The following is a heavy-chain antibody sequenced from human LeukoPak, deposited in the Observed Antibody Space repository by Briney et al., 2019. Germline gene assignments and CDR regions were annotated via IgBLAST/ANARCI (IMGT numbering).Heavy chain of an antibody. J-gene: IGHJ4*02. Sequence: SETLPLTCTVSGGSVSSYFWSWIRQPAGKGLEWIGRIYAGGGTNYNPSLKSRVTMSVDTSKNQFSLKLNSVTAADTAVYYCARRITGDGYFDYWGQGSLVTVSS. D-gene: IGHD7-27*01. CDR1: GGSVSSYF. V-gene: IGHV4-4*07. CDR2: IYAGGGT. CDR3: ARRITGDGYFDY.